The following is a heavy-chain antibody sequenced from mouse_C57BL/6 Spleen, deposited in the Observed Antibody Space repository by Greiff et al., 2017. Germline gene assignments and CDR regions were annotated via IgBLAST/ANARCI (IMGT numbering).Heavy chain of an antibody. D-gene: IGHD1-1*01. Sequence: QVQLQQPGAELVKPGASVKMSCKASGYTFTSYWITWVKQRPGQGLEWIGDIYPGSGSTNYNEKFKSKATLTVDTSSSTAYMQLSILTSEDSAVYYCARSLYYYGSTPLSMDYWGQGTSVTVSS. CDR3: ARSLYYYGSTPLSMDY. J-gene: IGHJ4*01. CDR1: GYTFTSYW. V-gene: IGHV1-55*01. CDR2: IYPGSGST.